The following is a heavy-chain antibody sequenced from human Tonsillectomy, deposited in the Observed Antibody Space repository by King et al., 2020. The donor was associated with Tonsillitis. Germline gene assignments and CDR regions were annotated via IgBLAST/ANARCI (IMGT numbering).Heavy chain of an antibody. V-gene: IGHV3-23*03. J-gene: IGHJ3*02. CDR2: IYSGGDST. D-gene: IGHD6-13*01. CDR3: AKDSYSSTFVVNGAFDI. CDR1: GFMFSNYA. Sequence: VQLVESGGGLVQPGGSLRLSCAASGFMFSNYAMSWVRQAPGKGLEWVSVIYSGGDSTYYADSVKGRFTISRDNSKNTLYLQMNSLRAEDTAVYYCAKDSYSSTFVVNGAFDIWGQGTMVTVSS.